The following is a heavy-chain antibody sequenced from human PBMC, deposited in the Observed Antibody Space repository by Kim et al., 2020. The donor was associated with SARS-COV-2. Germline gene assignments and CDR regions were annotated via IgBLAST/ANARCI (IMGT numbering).Heavy chain of an antibody. J-gene: IGHJ4*02. CDR1: GGTFSSYA. V-gene: IGHV1-69*04. Sequence: SVKVSCKASGGTFSSYAISWVRQAPGQGLEWMGRIIPILGIANYAQKFQGRVTITADKSTSTAYMELSSLRSEDTAVYYCAREQAVVVAASPMGYWGQGTLVTVSS. CDR2: IIPILGIA. CDR3: AREQAVVVAASPMGY. D-gene: IGHD2-15*01.